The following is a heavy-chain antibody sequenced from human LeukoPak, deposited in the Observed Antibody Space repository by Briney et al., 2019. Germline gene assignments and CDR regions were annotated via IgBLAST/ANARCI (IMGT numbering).Heavy chain of an antibody. D-gene: IGHD1-26*01. Sequence: PGGSLRLSCEASGFTFSNYWIHWVRQAPGKGLVWVSRMNSDGSITNFADSVMGRFTISRDNAKNTLYLQMNSLRAEDTAVYYCARSRNSGTYTDYWGQGTLVTVSS. CDR2: MNSDGSIT. V-gene: IGHV3-74*01. CDR1: GFTFSNYW. J-gene: IGHJ4*02. CDR3: ARSRNSGTYTDY.